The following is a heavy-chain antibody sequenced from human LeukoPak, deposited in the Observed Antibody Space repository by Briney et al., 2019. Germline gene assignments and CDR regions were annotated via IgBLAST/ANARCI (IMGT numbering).Heavy chain of an antibody. D-gene: IGHD6-19*01. CDR2: ISYDGSNK. CDR1: GFTFSSYA. V-gene: IGHV3-30-3*01. Sequence: GGSLRLSCAASGFTFSSYAMPWVRQAPGKGLEWVAVISYDGSNKYYADSVKGRFTISRDNSKNTLYLQMNSLRAEDTAVYYCARDYGEAHSSGWSYYFDYWGQGTLVTVSS. CDR3: ARDYGEAHSSGWSYYFDY. J-gene: IGHJ4*02.